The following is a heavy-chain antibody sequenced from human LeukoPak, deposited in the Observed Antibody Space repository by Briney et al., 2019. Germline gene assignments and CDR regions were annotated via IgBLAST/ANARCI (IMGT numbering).Heavy chain of an antibody. Sequence: PGGSLRLSCAASGFTFSSYWMNRVRQAPGKGLEWVANIKQDGSEKYYVDSVKGRFTISRDNAKNSLYLQMNSLRAEDTAVYYCARWGLYNWNSLDYWGQGTLVTVSS. CDR3: ARWGLYNWNSLDY. CDR2: IKQDGSEK. V-gene: IGHV3-7*01. CDR1: GFTFSSYW. D-gene: IGHD1-1*01. J-gene: IGHJ4*02.